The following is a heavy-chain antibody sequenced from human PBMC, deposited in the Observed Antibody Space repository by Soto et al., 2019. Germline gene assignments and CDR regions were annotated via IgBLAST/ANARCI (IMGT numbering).Heavy chain of an antibody. CDR3: ARSSHTRGQWLVPSDY. Sequence: QVQLVESGGGVVQPGRSLRLSCAASGFTFSSYAMHWVRQAPGKGLEWVAVISYDGSNKYYADSAKGRFTISRDNSKNTLYLQMNSLRAEDTAVYYCARSSHTRGQWLVPSDYWGQGTLVTVSS. V-gene: IGHV3-30-3*01. J-gene: IGHJ4*02. CDR1: GFTFSSYA. CDR2: ISYDGSNK. D-gene: IGHD6-19*01.